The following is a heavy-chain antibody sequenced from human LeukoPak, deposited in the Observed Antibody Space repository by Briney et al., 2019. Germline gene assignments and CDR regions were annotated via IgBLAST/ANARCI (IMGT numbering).Heavy chain of an antibody. CDR2: ISSRDGTI. J-gene: IGHJ4*02. CDR3: ARETVAGTFDY. Sequence: PGGSLRLSCGVAGFTLSDYYMSWIRQAPGKGLEWISDISSRDGTINFADSVRGRFAVSWDNGKNSLFLQMNSPRADDTAIYYCARETVAGTFDYWGQGALVTVSS. CDR1: GFTLSDYY. D-gene: IGHD6-19*01. V-gene: IGHV3-11*01.